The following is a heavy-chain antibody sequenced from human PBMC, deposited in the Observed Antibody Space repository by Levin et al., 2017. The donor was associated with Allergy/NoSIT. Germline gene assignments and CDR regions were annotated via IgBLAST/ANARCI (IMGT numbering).Heavy chain of an antibody. V-gene: IGHV4-39*01. CDR1: GGSISSSSYY. CDR2: IYYSGST. CDR3: ARHAPGRSGYYNPFDY. Sequence: SETLSLTCTVSGGSISSSSYYWGWIRQPPGKGLEWIGSIYYSGSTYYNPSLKSRVTISVDTSKNQFSLKLSSVTAADTAVYYCARHAPGRSGYYNPFDYWGQGTLVTVSS. J-gene: IGHJ4*02. D-gene: IGHD3-3*01.